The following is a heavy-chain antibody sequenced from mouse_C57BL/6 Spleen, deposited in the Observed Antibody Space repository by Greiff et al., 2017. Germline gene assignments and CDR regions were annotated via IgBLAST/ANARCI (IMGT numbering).Heavy chain of an antibody. CDR3: ARGGGYYGSSYYFDY. V-gene: IGHV1-82*01. Sequence: VKLMESGPELVKPGASVKISCKASGYAFSSSWMNWVKQRPGKGLEWIGRIYPGDGDTNYNGKFKGKATLTADKSSSTAYMQLSSLTSEDSAVYFCARGGGYYGSSYYFDYWGQGTTLTVSS. D-gene: IGHD1-1*01. CDR1: GYAFSSSW. J-gene: IGHJ2*01. CDR2: IYPGDGDT.